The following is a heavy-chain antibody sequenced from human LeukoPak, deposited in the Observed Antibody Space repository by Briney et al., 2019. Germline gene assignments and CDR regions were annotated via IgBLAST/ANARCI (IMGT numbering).Heavy chain of an antibody. CDR1: GYTFTSYD. V-gene: IGHV1-8*01. J-gene: IGHJ4*02. CDR2: MNPNSGNT. D-gene: IGHD3-10*01. CDR3: ARAQMVRGVTRYYFDY. Sequence: ASVKVSCKASGYTFTSYDINWVRQATGQGLEWMGWMNPNSGNTGYAQKFQGRVTMTRNTSISTAYMELSSLRSEDTAVYYCARAQMVRGVTRYYFDYWGQGTLVTVSS.